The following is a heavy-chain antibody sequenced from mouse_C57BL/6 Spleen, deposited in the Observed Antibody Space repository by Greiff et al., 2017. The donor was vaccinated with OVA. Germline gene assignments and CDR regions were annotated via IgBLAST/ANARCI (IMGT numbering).Heavy chain of an antibody. CDR2: IDTDDGET. Sequence: EVMLVESGAELVKPGASVKLSCTASGFNIKDYYMHWVKQRTEQGLEWIGRIDTDDGETKYAPKFKGKATITADTSSNTAYLQLSILTSEDTAVYYAASPRIYVDSFDVWGTGTTVTVSS. CDR1: GFNIKDYY. D-gene: IGHD1-1*01. J-gene: IGHJ1*03. V-gene: IGHV14-2*01. CDR3: ASPRIYVDSFDV.